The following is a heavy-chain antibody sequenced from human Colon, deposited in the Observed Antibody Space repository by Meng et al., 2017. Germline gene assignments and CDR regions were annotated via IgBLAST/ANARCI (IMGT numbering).Heavy chain of an antibody. Sequence: GESLKISCKGSGYGFTSYWIAWVRQMPGKGLEWMGFIYPGNSDTRYSPSFQGQVTISADKSISTAYLQWSSLKASDTAMYYCARVLRVAVDPRWFYFDLWGRGTLVTVSS. CDR1: GYGFTSYW. J-gene: IGHJ2*01. CDR2: IYPGNSDT. CDR3: ARVLRVAVDPRWFYFDL. V-gene: IGHV5-51*01. D-gene: IGHD2-15*01.